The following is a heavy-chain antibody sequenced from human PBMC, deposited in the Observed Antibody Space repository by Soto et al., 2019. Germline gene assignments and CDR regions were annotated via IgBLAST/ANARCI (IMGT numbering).Heavy chain of an antibody. Sequence: GGSLRLSCAASGLTFSAYAMHWVRQAPGKGLEWMAVISYDGSNKFYADSVKGRFTISRDNSKNTLYLQMNSLRREDAAIYYCAREYGLGSYYRASPLDVWGQGTTVTVSS. J-gene: IGHJ6*02. CDR2: ISYDGSNK. CDR1: GLTFSAYA. CDR3: AREYGLGSYYRASPLDV. V-gene: IGHV3-30-3*01. D-gene: IGHD3-10*01.